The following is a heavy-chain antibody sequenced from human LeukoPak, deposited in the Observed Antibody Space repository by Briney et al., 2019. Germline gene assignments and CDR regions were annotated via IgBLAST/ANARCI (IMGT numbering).Heavy chain of an antibody. J-gene: IGHJ4*02. D-gene: IGHD4-11*01. V-gene: IGHV3-11*01. CDR2: ISSSGGTI. Sequence: GGSLRHSCAASGFTFSDYYMSWIRQAPGKGLEWVSYISSSGGTIYYADSVKGRFTISRDNAKNSLSLQMNSLRAEDTAVYYCARDAGNLAYSNYGFDYWGQGTLVTVSS. CDR1: GFTFSDYY. CDR3: ARDAGNLAYSNYGFDY.